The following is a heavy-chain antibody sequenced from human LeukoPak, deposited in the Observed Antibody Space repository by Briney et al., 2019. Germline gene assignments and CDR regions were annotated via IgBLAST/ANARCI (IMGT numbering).Heavy chain of an antibody. Sequence: PGGSLRLSCAASGFTFDDYAMHWVRQAPGKGLEWVSGISWNSGSIGYADSVKGRFTISRGNAKNSLYLQMNSLRAEDTALYYCAKDMGMTTVVIGTWGQGTLVTVSS. CDR1: GFTFDDYA. CDR3: AKDMGMTTVVIGT. D-gene: IGHD4-17*01. CDR2: ISWNSGSI. V-gene: IGHV3-9*01. J-gene: IGHJ4*02.